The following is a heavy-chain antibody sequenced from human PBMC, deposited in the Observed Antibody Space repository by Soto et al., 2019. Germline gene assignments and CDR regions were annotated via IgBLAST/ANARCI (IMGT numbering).Heavy chain of an antibody. Sequence: GGSLRLSCAASGFTFDDYAMHWVRQAPGKGLEWVSGISWNSGCIAYADSMKGRFTISRDNAKISLYLQMNSLRPEDTALYYCAKAKSVVTGSFDYWGQGTLVTVSS. CDR1: GFTFDDYA. J-gene: IGHJ4*02. D-gene: IGHD2-2*01. V-gene: IGHV3-9*01. CDR2: ISWNSGCI. CDR3: AKAKSVVTGSFDY.